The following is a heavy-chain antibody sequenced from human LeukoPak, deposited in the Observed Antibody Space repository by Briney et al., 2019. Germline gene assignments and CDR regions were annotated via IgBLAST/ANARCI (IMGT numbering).Heavy chain of an antibody. CDR2: VYYSGST. CDR1: DGSITTYY. D-gene: IGHD3-10*01. Sequence: PSETLSLTCTVSDGSITTYYWSWIRQSTGKGLEWIGHVYYSGSTTYNPSLKNRVTISVDTSKNQFSLKLTSVTASDTAIYYCSADRQEGGSGSYWFDPWGQGTLVTVAS. CDR3: SADRQEGGSGSYWFDP. J-gene: IGHJ5*02. V-gene: IGHV4-59*03.